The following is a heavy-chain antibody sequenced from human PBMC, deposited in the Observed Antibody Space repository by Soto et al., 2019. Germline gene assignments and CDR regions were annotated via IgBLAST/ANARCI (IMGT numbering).Heavy chain of an antibody. CDR1: NGSLNFYY. CDR2: IYYSGST. Sequence: SETLSLTCNVSNGSLNFYYWSWIRQPPGKGLEWIGYIYYSGSTNYNPSLKSRVTISVDTSKNQFSLKLSSVTAADTAVYYCARSRDGSGWYDYWGQGTLVTVSS. V-gene: IGHV4-59*01. J-gene: IGHJ4*02. D-gene: IGHD6-19*01. CDR3: ARSRDGSGWYDY.